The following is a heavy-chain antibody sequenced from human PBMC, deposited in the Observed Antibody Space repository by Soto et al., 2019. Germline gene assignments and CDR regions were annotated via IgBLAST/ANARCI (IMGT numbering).Heavy chain of an antibody. D-gene: IGHD3-22*01. V-gene: IGHV4-34*01. Sequence: SETLSLTCAVYGGSFSAYYWSWIRRPPGKGLEWIGEINHSGGTSYNPSLKSRVTISVDTSKSQLSLKLTSVTAADRAVYYCARGSVDTVDSSGFYEYCGQGTPVTV. CDR1: GGSFSAYY. CDR3: ARGSVDTVDSSGFYEY. J-gene: IGHJ4*02. CDR2: INHSGGT.